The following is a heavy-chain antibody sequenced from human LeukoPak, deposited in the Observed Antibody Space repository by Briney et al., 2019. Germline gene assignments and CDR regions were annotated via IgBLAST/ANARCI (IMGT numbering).Heavy chain of an antibody. J-gene: IGHJ5*02. D-gene: IGHD3-3*01. CDR3: ARGGGDFWSGYYGRNWFDP. V-gene: IGHV4-34*01. CDR1: GGPFSGYY. Sequence: PSETLSLTCAVYGGPFSGYYWSWIRQPPGKGLEWIGEINHSGSTNYNPSLKSRVTISVDTSKNQFSLKLSSVTAADTAVYYCARGGGDFWSGYYGRNWFDPWGQGTLVTVSS. CDR2: INHSGST.